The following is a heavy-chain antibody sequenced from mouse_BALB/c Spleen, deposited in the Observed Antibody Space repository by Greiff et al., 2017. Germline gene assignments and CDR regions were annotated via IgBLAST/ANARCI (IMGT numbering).Heavy chain of an antibody. CDR1: GFSLTSYG. CDR3: ARDRDRYGGAYYCDY. V-gene: IGHV2-9*02. D-gene: IGHD2-14*01. J-gene: IGHJ2*01. CDR2: IWAGGST. Sequence: VQVVESGPGLVAPSQSLSITCTVSGFSLTSYGVHWVRQPPGKGLEWLGVIWAGGSTNYNSALMSRLSISKDNSKSQVFLKMNSLQTDDTAMYYCARDRDRYGGAYYCDYWGQGTTLTGSS.